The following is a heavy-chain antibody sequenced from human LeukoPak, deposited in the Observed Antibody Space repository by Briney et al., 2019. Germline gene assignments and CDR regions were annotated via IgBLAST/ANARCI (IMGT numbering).Heavy chain of an antibody. CDR1: GYTFTSYG. V-gene: IGHV1-18*01. CDR3: GADLTMVRGVPRWFDP. Sequence: ASVKVSCKASGYTFTSYGISWVRQAPGQGLEWMGWISAYNGNTNYAQKLQGRVTMTTDTSTNTAYMELRSLRSDDTAVYYCGADLTMVRGVPRWFDPWGQGTLVTVSS. D-gene: IGHD3-10*01. CDR2: ISAYNGNT. J-gene: IGHJ5*02.